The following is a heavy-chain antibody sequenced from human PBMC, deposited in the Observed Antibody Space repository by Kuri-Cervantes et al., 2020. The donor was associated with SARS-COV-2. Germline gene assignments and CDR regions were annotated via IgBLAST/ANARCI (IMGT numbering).Heavy chain of an antibody. D-gene: IGHD3/OR15-3a*01. CDR3: AKLALWTGDHNGKFDC. Sequence: GESLKISCAASGFTFSSYGMHWVRQAPGKGLEWVAFIRYDGSNKYYADSVKGRFTISRDNSKNTLYLQMNSLRAEDTAVYYCAKLALWTGDHNGKFDCWGQGTLVTVSS. CDR2: IRYDGSNK. J-gene: IGHJ4*02. V-gene: IGHV3-30*02. CDR1: GFTFSSYG.